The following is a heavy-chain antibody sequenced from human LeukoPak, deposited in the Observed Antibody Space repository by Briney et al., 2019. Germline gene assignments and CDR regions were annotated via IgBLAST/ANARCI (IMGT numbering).Heavy chain of an antibody. CDR2: SIIVGAP. CDR1: GGSISSSSYY. D-gene: IGHD5-18*01. Sequence: SETLSLTCTVSGGSISSSSYYWGWIRQPPGKGLSGLGVSIIVGAPTRVTISVDTSKNQFSLKLSSVTAADTAVYYCARGNRISYEVDYWGQGTLVTVSS. J-gene: IGHJ4*02. V-gene: IGHV4-39*07. CDR3: ARGNRISYEVDY.